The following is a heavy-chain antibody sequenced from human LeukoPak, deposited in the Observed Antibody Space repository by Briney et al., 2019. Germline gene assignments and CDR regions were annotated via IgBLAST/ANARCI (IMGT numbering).Heavy chain of an antibody. D-gene: IGHD1/OR15-1a*01. Sequence: SDTLSLTCSLSGASIRSFYWSWIPQPPEKGLECIGYIYTGGSTNPSPSPKGRVSLSMDTSKNHSPRTLSSVTAADTAVYYCAKQPLLGSYWFFDLWGRGTLVTVSS. J-gene: IGHJ2*01. CDR1: GASIRSFY. CDR3: AKQPLLGSYWFFDL. V-gene: IGHV4-4*09. CDR2: IYTGGST.